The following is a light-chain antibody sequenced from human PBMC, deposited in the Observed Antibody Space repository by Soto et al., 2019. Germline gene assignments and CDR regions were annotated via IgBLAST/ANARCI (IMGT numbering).Light chain of an antibody. Sequence: EIVLTQSPGTLSLSPGERATLSCRASQSVSSSYLAWYQQKPGQAPRLLIYDASSRATGIPDRFSDSGSGTAFTLTMSRLEPEDFAVYYCQQYGSSVTFGGGTKVEIK. CDR2: DAS. V-gene: IGKV3-20*01. CDR1: QSVSSSY. CDR3: QQYGSSVT. J-gene: IGKJ4*01.